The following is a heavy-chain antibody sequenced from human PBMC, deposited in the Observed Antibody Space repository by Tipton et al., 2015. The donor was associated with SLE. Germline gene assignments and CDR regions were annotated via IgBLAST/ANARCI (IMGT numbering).Heavy chain of an antibody. CDR2: INHSGGT. V-gene: IGHV4-34*01. D-gene: IGHD6-13*01. CDR1: GFTFSSYG. CDR3: ARGLRGSSPFDY. J-gene: IGHJ4*02. Sequence: LRLSCAASGFTFSSYGMHWIRQPPGKGLEWIGEINHSGGTNYNPSLKSRVTISVDTSKNQFSLKLSSVTAADTAVYYCARGLRGSSPFDYWGQGTLVTVSS.